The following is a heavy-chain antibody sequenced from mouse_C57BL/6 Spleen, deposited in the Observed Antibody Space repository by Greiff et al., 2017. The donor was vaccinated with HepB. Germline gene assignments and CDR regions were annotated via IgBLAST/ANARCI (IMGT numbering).Heavy chain of an antibody. CDR3: ARLLLRYRAWFAY. V-gene: IGHV1-50*01. CDR1: GYTFTSYW. D-gene: IGHD1-1*01. Sequence: QVQLQQPGAELVKPGASVKLSCKASGYTFTSYWMQWVKQRPGQGLEWIGEIDPSDIYTNYNQKFKGKATLTVDTSSSTAYMQLSSLTSEDSAVYYCARLLLRYRAWFAYWGQGTLVTVSA. J-gene: IGHJ3*01. CDR2: IDPSDIYT.